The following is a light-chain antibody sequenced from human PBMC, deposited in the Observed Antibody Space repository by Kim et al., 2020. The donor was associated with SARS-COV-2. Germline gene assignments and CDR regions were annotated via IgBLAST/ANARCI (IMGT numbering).Light chain of an antibody. Sequence: SYELTQPPSVSVAPGQTARITCGGNNIGGKTVHWYQQRPGQAPVLVIRYDGDRPSGIPERFSGSNSGNTATLTISRVAAGDDADYYCQVWDRSSDHVLFG. CDR1: NIGGKT. CDR3: QVWDRSSDHVL. J-gene: IGLJ2*01. CDR2: YDG. V-gene: IGLV3-21*01.